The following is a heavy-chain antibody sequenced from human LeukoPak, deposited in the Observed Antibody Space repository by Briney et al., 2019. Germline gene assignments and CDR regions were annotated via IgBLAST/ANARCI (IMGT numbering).Heavy chain of an antibody. J-gene: IGHJ4*02. CDR1: GFTFSSYG. V-gene: IGHV3-23*01. Sequence: GGSLRLSCAASGFTFSSYGMSWVRQAPGKGLEWVSAISGSGGPTYYADSVKGRFTISRDNSKNTLYLQMSSLRAEDTAVYYCAMSLGANSYDSSGYSPFDHWGQGTLVTVSS. CDR2: ISGSGGPT. D-gene: IGHD3-22*01. CDR3: AMSLGANSYDSSGYSPFDH.